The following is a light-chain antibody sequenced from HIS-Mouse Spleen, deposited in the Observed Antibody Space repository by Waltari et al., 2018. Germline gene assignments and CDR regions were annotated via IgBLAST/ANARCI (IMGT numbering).Light chain of an antibody. V-gene: IGLV2-23*01. Sequence: QSALTQPASVSGSPGQSITISCTGTSSDAGSYNLFPWYQQQPGKAPKLMIYEGSKRPSGVSNRFSGSKSGNTASLTISGLQAEDEADYYCCSYAGSSTWVFGGGTKLTVL. J-gene: IGLJ3*02. CDR1: SSDAGSYNL. CDR2: EGS. CDR3: CSYAGSSTWV.